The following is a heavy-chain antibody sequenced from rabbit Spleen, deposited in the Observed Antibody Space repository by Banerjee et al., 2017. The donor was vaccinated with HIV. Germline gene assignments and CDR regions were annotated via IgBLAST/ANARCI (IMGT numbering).Heavy chain of an antibody. Sequence: QEQLEESGGDLVKPGASLTLTCTASGVSFSSSSYMCWVRQAPGKGLEWIACIDTGSSGFTYFATWAKGRFTCSKTSSTTVTLQMTRLTAADTATYFCARDTSSSFSSYDMDLWGPGTLVTVS. CDR1: GVSFSSSSY. CDR2: IDTGSSGFT. D-gene: IGHD1-1*01. J-gene: IGHJ6*01. CDR3: ARDTSSSFSSYDMDL. V-gene: IGHV1S45*01.